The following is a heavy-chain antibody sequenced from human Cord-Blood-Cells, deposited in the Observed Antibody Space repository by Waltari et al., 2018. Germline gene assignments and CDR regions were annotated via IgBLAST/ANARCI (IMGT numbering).Heavy chain of an antibody. V-gene: IGHV2-5*02. CDR2: IYWDDDK. Sequence: QITLKESGPTLVKPTQTLTLTCTFSGFSLSTSGVGVGWIRQPPGKALEWLALIYWDDDKRYSPSLKSRLTITKDTSKNQVVLTMTNMDPVDTATYYCACHCTGGVCYDAFDIWGQGTMVTVSS. J-gene: IGHJ3*02. D-gene: IGHD2-8*02. CDR3: ACHCTGGVCYDAFDI. CDR1: GFSLSTSGVG.